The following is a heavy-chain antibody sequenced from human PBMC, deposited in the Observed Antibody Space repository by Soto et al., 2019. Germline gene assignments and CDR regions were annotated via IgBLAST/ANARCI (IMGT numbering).Heavy chain of an antibody. Sequence: SATLSLTFTFSGCSISIISYYWCWIRQPPGKGLEWIGSIYYSGSTYYNPSLKSRVTISVDTSKNQFSLKLSSVTAADTAVYYCESGKTSENAFDIWGQGTMVT. V-gene: IGHV4-39*01. J-gene: IGHJ3*02. CDR3: ESGKTSENAFDI. CDR2: IYYSGST. CDR1: GCSISIISYY.